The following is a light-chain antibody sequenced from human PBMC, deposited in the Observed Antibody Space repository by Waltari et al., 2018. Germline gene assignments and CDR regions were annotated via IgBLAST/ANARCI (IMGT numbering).Light chain of an antibody. J-gene: IGLJ2*01. V-gene: IGLV2-14*03. CDR1: SSDVGRYNF. CDR3: SSHTTSSTLV. CDR2: DVT. Sequence: QSALTQPASVSGSPGQSITISCTGSSSDVGRYNFVSWYQQHPGKAPKRMIFDVTDRPSGVSDRFSGSKSGNTASLTSSGLQPEDEADYYCSSHTTSSTLVFGGGTRVTVL.